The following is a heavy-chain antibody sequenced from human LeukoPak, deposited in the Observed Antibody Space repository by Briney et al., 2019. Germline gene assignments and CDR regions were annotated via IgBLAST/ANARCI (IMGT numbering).Heavy chain of an antibody. CDR3: ARLRRSSSYNWFDP. D-gene: IGHD6-6*01. J-gene: IGHJ5*02. V-gene: IGHV4-34*01. CDR2: INHSGST. CDR1: GGSFSCYY. Sequence: PSETLSLTCAVYGGSFSCYYWSWIRQPPGKGLEWSGEINHSGSTNYNPSLKSRVTISVDTSKNQFSLKLSSVTAADTAVYYCARLRRSSSYNWFDPWGQGTLVTVSS.